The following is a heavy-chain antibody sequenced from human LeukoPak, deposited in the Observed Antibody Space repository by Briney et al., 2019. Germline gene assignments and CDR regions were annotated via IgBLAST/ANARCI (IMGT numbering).Heavy chain of an antibody. V-gene: IGHV3-30-3*01. CDR2: ISYDGSNK. CDR1: GCTFSDYA. D-gene: IGHD6-13*01. Sequence: GGSLRLSCAASGCTFSDYAMHWVRQAPGKGLEWVAVISYDGSNKYYADSVKGRFTISRDNSKNTLYLQMNSLRAEDTAVYYCARDPEKYSSSWYRTGPGYFDYWGQGTLVTVSS. CDR3: ARDPEKYSSSWYRTGPGYFDY. J-gene: IGHJ4*02.